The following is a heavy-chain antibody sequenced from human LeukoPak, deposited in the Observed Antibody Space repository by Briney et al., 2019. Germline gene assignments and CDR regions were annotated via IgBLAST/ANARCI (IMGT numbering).Heavy chain of an antibody. J-gene: IGHJ2*01. Sequence: TSETLSLTCTVSGGSISSHYWSWIRQPPGKGLEWIGYIYYSGSTNYNPSLKSRVTISVDTSKNQFSLKLSSVTAADTAVYYCAREGSRYWYFDLWGRGTLVTVSS. CDR3: AREGSRYWYFDL. D-gene: IGHD2-15*01. CDR2: IYYSGST. CDR1: GGSISSHY. V-gene: IGHV4-59*11.